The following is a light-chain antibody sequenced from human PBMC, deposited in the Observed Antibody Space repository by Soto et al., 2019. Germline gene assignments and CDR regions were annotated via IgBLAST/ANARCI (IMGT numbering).Light chain of an antibody. Sequence: QSVLTQSPSASASLGASVTLTCTLSSGHSSYAIAWHQQQPEKGPRYLMKLNSDGSHSKGDGIPDRFSGSSSGAERYLTISSLQSEDEADYYCQTWGTGIRVFGGGTKLTV. CDR3: QTWGTGIRV. CDR1: SGHSSYA. J-gene: IGLJ3*02. V-gene: IGLV4-69*01. CDR2: LNSDGSH.